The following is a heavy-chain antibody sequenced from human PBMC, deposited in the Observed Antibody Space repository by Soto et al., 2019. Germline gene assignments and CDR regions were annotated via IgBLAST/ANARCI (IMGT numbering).Heavy chain of an antibody. CDR3: ATTFCGDDCFSTYYVNH. CDR2: IIPMSSVI. V-gene: IGHV1-69*12. J-gene: IGHJ5*02. Sequence: QVQVVQSGTEVKKPGSSVKVSCKVSGGTFSDFGLSWVRLAPGRGFEWLGGIIPMSSVINHGQTFQGRVTITADAATGTGYMELSSLRSEATALYYCATTFCGDDCFSTYYVNHWGQGTLVTVSS. CDR1: GGTFSDFG. D-gene: IGHD2-21*02.